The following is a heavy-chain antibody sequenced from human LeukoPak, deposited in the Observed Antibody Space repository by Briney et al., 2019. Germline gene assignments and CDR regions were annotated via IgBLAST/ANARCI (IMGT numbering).Heavy chain of an antibody. J-gene: IGHJ6*03. CDR3: ARGHSHCSSTSCYVYYYYYYYMDV. CDR2: IYTSGST. V-gene: IGHV4-61*02. D-gene: IGHD2-2*01. CDR1: GGSISSGSYY. Sequence: PSQTLSLTCTVSGGSISSGSYYWSWIRQPAGKGLEWIGRIYTSGSTNYNPSLKTPFTISVHTSKYQFSLKLSSVTAADTAVYYCARGHSHCSSTSCYVYYYYYYYMDVWGKGTTVTVSS.